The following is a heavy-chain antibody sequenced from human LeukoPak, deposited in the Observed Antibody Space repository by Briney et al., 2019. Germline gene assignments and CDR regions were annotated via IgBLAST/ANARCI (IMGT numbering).Heavy chain of an antibody. CDR1: GGSISSYY. D-gene: IGHD3-3*01. J-gene: IGHJ4*02. Sequence: SETLSLTCTVSGGSISSYYWSWIRQPPGKGLEWIGYIYYSGSTNYNSSLKSRVTISVDTSKNQFSLKLSSVTAADTAVYYCARINMGDFWSGYLMPYFDYWGQGTLVTVSS. V-gene: IGHV4-59*01. CDR3: ARINMGDFWSGYLMPYFDY. CDR2: IYYSGST.